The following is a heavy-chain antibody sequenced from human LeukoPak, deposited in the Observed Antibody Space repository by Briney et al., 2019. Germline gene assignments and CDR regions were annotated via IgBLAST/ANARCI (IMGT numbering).Heavy chain of an antibody. CDR3: AAPAYSAWP. V-gene: IGHV3-48*04. CDR2: IRSGSRTI. CDR1: GFAFGGYS. J-gene: IGHJ5*02. D-gene: IGHD2-21*01. Sequence: GGSLRLSCAASGFAFGGYSMNWVRQAPGKGLEWIAYIRSGSRTIYYADSVKGRFTFSRDNVNNSLHLQMNILRAEDSAVYFRAAPAYSAWPWGQGTLVSVSS.